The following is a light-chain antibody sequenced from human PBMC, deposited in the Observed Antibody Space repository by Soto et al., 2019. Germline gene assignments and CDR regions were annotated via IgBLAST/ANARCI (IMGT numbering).Light chain of an antibody. CDR1: ESVSSN. Sequence: IVMMQSPATLSVSPGESATLFCRASESVSSNLAWYQQKPGQAPRLLIYGASTRATGVPARFSGSGSGTDYALSISSLQSEDFALYYCQQSNKWPLAFGHGTKVEIK. V-gene: IGKV3-15*01. J-gene: IGKJ1*01. CDR2: GAS. CDR3: QQSNKWPLA.